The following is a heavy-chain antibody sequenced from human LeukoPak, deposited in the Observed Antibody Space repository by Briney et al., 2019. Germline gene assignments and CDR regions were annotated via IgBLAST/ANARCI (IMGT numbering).Heavy chain of an antibody. J-gene: IGHJ5*02. CDR3: ARGGPYSSGWYNWFDP. CDR1: GGTFSSYA. Sequence: WASVKVSCKASGGTFSSYAISWVRQAPGQGPEWMGGIIPIFGTANYAQKFQGRVTITTDESTSTAYMELSSLRSEDTAVYYCARGGPYSSGWYNWFDPWGQGTLVTVSS. CDR2: IIPIFGTA. V-gene: IGHV1-69*05. D-gene: IGHD6-19*01.